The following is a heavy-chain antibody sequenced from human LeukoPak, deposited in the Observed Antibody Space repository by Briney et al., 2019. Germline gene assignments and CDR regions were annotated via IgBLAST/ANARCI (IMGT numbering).Heavy chain of an antibody. D-gene: IGHD6-13*01. CDR3: ARRLAAAGYLPDY. CDR2: MNPNSGNT. J-gene: IGHJ4*02. CDR1: GYTFSNYD. Sequence: APVKVSCKASGYTFSNYDINWVRQATGQGLEWMGWMNPNSGNTGYAQKFQGRVTMTRDTSITTAYMELSSLRSEDTAVYYCARRLAAAGYLPDYWGQGTLVTVSS. V-gene: IGHV1-8*01.